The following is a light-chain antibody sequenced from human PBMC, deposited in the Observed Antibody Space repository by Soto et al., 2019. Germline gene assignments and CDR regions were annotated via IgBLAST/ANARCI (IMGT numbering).Light chain of an antibody. J-gene: IGKJ1*01. Sequence: EIVMTQSPATLSVSPGERATLSCRASESVSTNLAWYQQKPGQAPRLLIYRSSTRATGIPARFSAGGSGTEFTLTISSLQSEDIAVYIFQQYNNWPPRWTFGQGTKVEIK. V-gene: IGKV3-15*01. CDR1: ESVSTN. CDR2: RSS. CDR3: QQYNNWPPRWT.